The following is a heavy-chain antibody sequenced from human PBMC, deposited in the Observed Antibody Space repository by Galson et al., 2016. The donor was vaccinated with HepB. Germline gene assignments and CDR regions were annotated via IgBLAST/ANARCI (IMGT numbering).Heavy chain of an antibody. V-gene: IGHV1-8*01. CDR3: ARDTDILPGYGLDV. J-gene: IGHJ6*02. CDR1: GYSFINYD. CDR2: MNPKSGNT. Sequence: SVKLSCKASGYSFINYDINWVRQAAGQGLEWMGWMNPKSGNTGYAQKFQSRVTMTRNTSISTAYMALSSLRSEGTAVYYCARDTDILPGYGLDVWGQGTTVTVSS. D-gene: IGHD3-9*01.